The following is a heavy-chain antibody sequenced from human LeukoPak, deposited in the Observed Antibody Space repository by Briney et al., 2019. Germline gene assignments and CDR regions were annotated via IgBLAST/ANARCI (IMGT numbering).Heavy chain of an antibody. V-gene: IGHV3-23*01. J-gene: IGHJ5*02. CDR1: GFTFNRYA. CDR2: LSDSGGST. CDR3: ARIVVVVAAPSRYNWFDP. Sequence: PGGSLRLSCAASGFTFNRYAMSWVRQAPGKGLEWVSTLSDSGGSTYYADSVKGRFTISRDNSKNTLYLQMNSLRAEDTAVYYCARIVVVVAAPSRYNWFDPWGQGTLVTVSS. D-gene: IGHD2-15*01.